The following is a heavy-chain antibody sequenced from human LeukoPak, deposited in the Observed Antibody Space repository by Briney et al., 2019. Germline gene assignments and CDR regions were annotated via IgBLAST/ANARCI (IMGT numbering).Heavy chain of an antibody. V-gene: IGHV4-61*02. CDR1: GGSFSSGSYS. CDR2: IYTSGST. D-gene: IGHD6-13*01. CDR3: ARVTVNSSTWYFGC. Sequence: PSETLSLTCTVSGGSFSSGSYSWNWVRQPAGKGLEWIGRIYTSGSTNYNPSLKSRVTISVDTSKTQFSLKLSSVTAADTAVYYCARVTVNSSTWYFGCWGHVVLVTVSS. J-gene: IGHJ4*01.